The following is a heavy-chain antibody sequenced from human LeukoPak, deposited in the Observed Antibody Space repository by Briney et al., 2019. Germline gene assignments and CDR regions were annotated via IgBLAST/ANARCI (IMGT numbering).Heavy chain of an antibody. Sequence: GGSLRLSCAASEFTFSTYSMSWVRQAPGKGLEWVAVISYDGSNKYYADSVKGRFTISRDNSKNTLYLQMNSLRAEDTAVYYCARERLRRYYGSGSYPDYWGQGTLVTVSS. D-gene: IGHD3-10*01. CDR1: EFTFSTYS. J-gene: IGHJ4*02. CDR3: ARERLRRYYGSGSYPDY. V-gene: IGHV3-30*03. CDR2: ISYDGSNK.